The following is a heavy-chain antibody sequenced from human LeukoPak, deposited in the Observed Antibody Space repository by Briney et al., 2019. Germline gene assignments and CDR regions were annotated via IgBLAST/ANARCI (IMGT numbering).Heavy chain of an antibody. CDR3: ATQVGAARTYFDY. CDR2: IYYSGTT. CDR1: GDSISSSGYY. Sequence: PSETLSLTCTVSGDSISSSGYYWGWIRQPPGKGLEWIGSIYYSGTTYYNPSLKSRVTISVDTSKNQFSLNLNSVTAADTAVYYCATQVGAARTYFDYWGQGTLVTVSS. V-gene: IGHV4-39*01. D-gene: IGHD6-6*01. J-gene: IGHJ4*02.